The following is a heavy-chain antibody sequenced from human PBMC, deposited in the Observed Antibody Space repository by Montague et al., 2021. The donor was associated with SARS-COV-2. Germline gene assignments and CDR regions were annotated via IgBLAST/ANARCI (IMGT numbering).Heavy chain of an antibody. V-gene: IGHV4-59*08. CDR1: GDSISSYY. D-gene: IGHD2-15*01. J-gene: IGHJ6*02. CDR2: LYNSGST. Sequence: SETLSLTCTVSGDSISSYYWSSIRQPPGKGLEWIGYLYNSGSTKYNPSLKSRVTISVDTSKNQFSLKLSSVTAADTAVYYCARHIEKEGTYYYYYGMDVWGQGTTVTVSS. CDR3: ARHIEKEGTYYYYYGMDV.